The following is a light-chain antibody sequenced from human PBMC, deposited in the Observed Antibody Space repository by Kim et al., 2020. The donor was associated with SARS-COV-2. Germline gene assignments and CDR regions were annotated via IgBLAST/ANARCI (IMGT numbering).Light chain of an antibody. J-gene: IGKJ5*01. CDR3: QQRRSWPLT. CDR1: QGFSSY. V-gene: IGKV3-11*01. Sequence: LYPGERATHPGRACQGFSSYLAWNQQKPGQPPRLLISDASYRATGIPTRFSGTGSGTDFTLTISSVEPEDFATYYCQQRRSWPLTFGQGTRLEIK. CDR2: DAS.